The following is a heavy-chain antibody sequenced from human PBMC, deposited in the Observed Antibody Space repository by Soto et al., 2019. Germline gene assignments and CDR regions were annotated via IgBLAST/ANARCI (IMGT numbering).Heavy chain of an antibody. Sequence: QVQLVESGGGLVKPGGSLRLSCAASGFTFSDFYMSWTRQAPGKGLEWVSYISNSGSTIYYPDSVKGRFTISRDNAKNSLYLQMNSLRAEDTAVYYCARSFWSGYYPPPHYFDYWGQGTLVTVSS. D-gene: IGHD3-3*01. CDR1: GFTFSDFY. CDR3: ARSFWSGYYPPPHYFDY. J-gene: IGHJ4*02. V-gene: IGHV3-11*01. CDR2: ISNSGSTI.